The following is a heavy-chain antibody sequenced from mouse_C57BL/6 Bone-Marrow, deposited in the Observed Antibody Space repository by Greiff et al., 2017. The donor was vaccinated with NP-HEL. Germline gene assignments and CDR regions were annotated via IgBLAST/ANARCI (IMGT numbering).Heavy chain of an antibody. J-gene: IGHJ1*03. CDR2: ISDGGSYT. CDR1: GFTFSSYA. V-gene: IGHV5-4*01. Sequence: VQLVESGGGLVKPGGSLKLSCAASGFTFSSYAMSWVRQTPEKRLEWVATISDGGSYTYYPDKVKGRFPISRDNAKNNLYLQMSHLKSEDTAMYDCARDGRSSTISVWGTGTTVTVSS. D-gene: IGHD2-1*01. CDR3: ARDGRSSTISV.